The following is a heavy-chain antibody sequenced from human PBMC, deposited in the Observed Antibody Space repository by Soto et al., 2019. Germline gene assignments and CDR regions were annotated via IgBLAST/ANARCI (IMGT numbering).Heavy chain of an antibody. CDR1: GGAINTYY. D-gene: IGHD3-3*01. Sequence: SETLSHTSNVSGGAINTYYWTWIRQPAGKGLEWIGRIYSSGSTKYNPSLQSRVTMSLDTSKNQFSLRLTSVTAADTAVYYCARGQRFSDWFDHWGQGTLVTVS. CDR2: IYSSGST. J-gene: IGHJ5*02. CDR3: ARGQRFSDWFDH. V-gene: IGHV4-4*07.